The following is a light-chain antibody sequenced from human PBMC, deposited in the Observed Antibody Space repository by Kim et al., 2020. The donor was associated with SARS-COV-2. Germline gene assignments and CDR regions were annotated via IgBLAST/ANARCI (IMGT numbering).Light chain of an antibody. Sequence: ALGQTVRRTCQGDSLRSYYAIWYQQKPGQAPVLVIYGKNNRPSGIPDRFSGSSSGNTASLTITGAQAEDEADYYCNSRDSSGNHLVFGGGTKLTVL. CDR2: GKN. CDR3: NSRDSSGNHLV. CDR1: SLRSYY. V-gene: IGLV3-19*01. J-gene: IGLJ3*02.